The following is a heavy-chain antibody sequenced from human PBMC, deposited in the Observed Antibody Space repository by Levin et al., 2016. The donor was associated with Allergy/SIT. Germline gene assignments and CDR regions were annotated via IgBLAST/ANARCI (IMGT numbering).Heavy chain of an antibody. J-gene: IGHJ4*02. CDR3: ARGGEWELLSPAFDY. D-gene: IGHD1-26*01. Sequence: VRQMPGKGLEWMGIIYPGDSDTRYSPSFQGQVTISADKSISTAYLQWSSLKASDTAMYYCARGGEWELLSPAFDYWGQGTLVTVSS. CDR2: IYPGDSDT. V-gene: IGHV5-51*01.